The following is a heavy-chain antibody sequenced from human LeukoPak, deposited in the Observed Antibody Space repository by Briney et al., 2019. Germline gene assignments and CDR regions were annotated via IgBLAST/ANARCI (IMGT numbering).Heavy chain of an antibody. CDR1: GFTFTKFW. Sequence: GGSLRLSCTASGFTFTKFWMSWVRQAPGKGLEWVADIKHGGSKTYYVDSVKGRCTISRDDPQQSLYLQMNSLRAEDTAVYYCASPRYEYWSGYYSDWGRGTLVTVSS. V-gene: IGHV3-7*01. CDR2: IKHGGSKT. J-gene: IGHJ4*02. CDR3: ASPRYEYWSGYYSD. D-gene: IGHD3-3*01.